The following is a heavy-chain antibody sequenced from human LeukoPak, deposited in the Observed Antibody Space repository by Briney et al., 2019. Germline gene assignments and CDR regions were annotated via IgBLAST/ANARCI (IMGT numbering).Heavy chain of an antibody. CDR1: GFTFSSYA. D-gene: IGHD6-13*01. CDR3: AKHIAAVPYYYYGMDV. Sequence: GGSLRLSCAASGFTFSSYAMSWVRQAPGKGLEWVSAISGSGGTTYYADSVKGRFTISRDNSKNTLYLQMNSLRAEDTAVYYCAKHIAAVPYYYYGMDVWGQGTTVTVSS. V-gene: IGHV3-23*01. CDR2: ISGSGGTT. J-gene: IGHJ6*02.